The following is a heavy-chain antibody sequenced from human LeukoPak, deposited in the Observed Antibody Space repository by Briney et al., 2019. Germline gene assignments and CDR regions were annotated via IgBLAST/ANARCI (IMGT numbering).Heavy chain of an antibody. Sequence: GGSLRLSCAASGFSVSGTHMSWVRQAPGKGLEWVSAMYNGGTTYYADSVQGRFTIYRDNSKNTLYLQMNSLRAEDTAVYYCAKDEATSGGGLASWGQGTLVSVSS. J-gene: IGHJ4*02. CDR3: AKDEATSGGGLAS. D-gene: IGHD3-16*01. V-gene: IGHV3-53*01. CDR2: MYNGGTT. CDR1: GFSVSGTH.